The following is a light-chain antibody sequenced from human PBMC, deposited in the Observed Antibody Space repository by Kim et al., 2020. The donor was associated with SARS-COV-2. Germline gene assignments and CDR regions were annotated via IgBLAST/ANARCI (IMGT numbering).Light chain of an antibody. V-gene: IGLV1-44*01. Sequence: GQRVSIFCSGTNSNMGSKTVNWYQQVPGTAPRLLMYRNSERPSGVPDRFSGSKSGTSASLAISGLQSDDEADYYCSTWDDSLIGVVFGGGTKLTVL. CDR3: STWDDSLIGVV. CDR1: NSNMGSKT. J-gene: IGLJ3*02. CDR2: RNS.